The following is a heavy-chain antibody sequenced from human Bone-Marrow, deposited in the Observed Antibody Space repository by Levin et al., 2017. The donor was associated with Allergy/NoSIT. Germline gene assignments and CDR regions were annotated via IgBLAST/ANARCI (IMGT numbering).Heavy chain of an antibody. J-gene: IGHJ5*02. CDR2: IYYSGST. CDR1: GGSISSYY. Sequence: SETLSLTCTVSGGSISSYYWSWIRQPPGKGLEWIGYIYYSGSTNYNPSLKSRVTISVDTSKNQFSLKLSSVTAADTAVYYCARDQGSGWYGEAVSFWFDPWGQGTLVTVSS. CDR3: ARDQGSGWYGEAVSFWFDP. D-gene: IGHD6-19*01. V-gene: IGHV4-59*01.